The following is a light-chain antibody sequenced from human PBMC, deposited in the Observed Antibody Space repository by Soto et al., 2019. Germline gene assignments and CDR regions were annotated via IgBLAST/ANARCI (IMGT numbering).Light chain of an antibody. Sequence: DIVMTQSPDSLAVSLGERATINCKSSQSVLYSSNNKNYLAWYQQKPGQPPKLLIYWASTRESGVPDRFSGSGSWTDFTLTISSLQAEDVAVYSCQQYYTTPQTFGQGTKVEIK. CDR1: QSVLYSSNNKNY. CDR2: WAS. J-gene: IGKJ1*01. V-gene: IGKV4-1*01. CDR3: QQYYTTPQT.